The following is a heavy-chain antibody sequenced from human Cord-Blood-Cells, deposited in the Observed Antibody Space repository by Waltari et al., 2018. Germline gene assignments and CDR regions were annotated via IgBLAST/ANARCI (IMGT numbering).Heavy chain of an antibody. CDR1: GVSFSGYY. Sequence: QVQLQQWGAGLLKPSETLSLTCAVDGVSFSGYYWSWIRQPPGKVLGWIGEINHSGSTNQHPCLTGRVTISVYTTKNQFSLRGSSVTDADTAVYYCARRNYTVVTPGDYRGQGTLVTVSS. CDR3: ARRNYTVVTPGDY. CDR2: INHSGST. D-gene: IGHD2-21*02. J-gene: IGHJ4*02. V-gene: IGHV4-34*01.